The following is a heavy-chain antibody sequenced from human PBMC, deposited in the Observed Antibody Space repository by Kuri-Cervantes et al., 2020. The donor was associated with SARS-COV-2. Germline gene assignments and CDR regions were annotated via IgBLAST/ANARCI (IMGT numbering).Heavy chain of an antibody. V-gene: IGHV3-23*01. CDR2: ISGSGGST. J-gene: IGHJ3*02. Sequence: GESLKISCAASGFVFSNYAMSWVRQAPGKGLEWVSAISGSGGSTYYADPVKGRFTISRDNSKNTLYLQMNSLRAEDTAVYYCAKDLGYCSSTSCYNSSPLGAFDIWGQGTMVTVSS. CDR3: AKDLGYCSSTSCYNSSPLGAFDI. D-gene: IGHD2-2*02. CDR1: GFVFSNYA.